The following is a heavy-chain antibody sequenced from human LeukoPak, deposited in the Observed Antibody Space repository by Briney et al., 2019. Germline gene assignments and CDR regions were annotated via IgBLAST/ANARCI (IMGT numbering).Heavy chain of an antibody. V-gene: IGHV1-2*02. Sequence: ASVKVSCKASGYTFTSYAMNWVRQAPGQGLEWMGWINSKSGGTNYAQKFQGRVTMTRDTSISTAYMELTRLRSDDTAVYYCARAESGYDFWSGSYFDYWGQGTLVTVSS. CDR1: GYTFTSYA. D-gene: IGHD3-3*01. J-gene: IGHJ4*02. CDR3: ARAESGYDFWSGSYFDY. CDR2: INSKSGGT.